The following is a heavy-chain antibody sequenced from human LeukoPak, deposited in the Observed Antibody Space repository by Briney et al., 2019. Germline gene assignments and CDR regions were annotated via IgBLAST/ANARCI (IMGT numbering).Heavy chain of an antibody. V-gene: IGHV4-59*01. D-gene: IGHD5-12*01. CDR2: IYYSGST. J-gene: IGHJ3*02. CDR1: GGSLSSYY. Sequence: PSETLSLTCTGSGGSLSSYYWSWLRQPPGKGREWMGYIYYSGSTNYNPSLKSRVTISVDTSKKQFSLKMSSVTAADTAVYYCARVNWSGYDFSGAFDIWGQGKTVTVSS. CDR3: ARVNWSGYDFSGAFDI.